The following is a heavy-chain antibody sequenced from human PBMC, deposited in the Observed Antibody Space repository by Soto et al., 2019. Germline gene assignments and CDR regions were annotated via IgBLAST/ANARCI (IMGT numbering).Heavy chain of an antibody. CDR2: IVVGSGNT. J-gene: IGHJ6*02. D-gene: IGHD2-15*01. CDR1: GFTFTSSA. Sequence: SMKVSCKASGFTFTSSAVQWVRQARGQRLEWIGWIVVGSGNTNYAQKFQERVTITRDMSTSTAYMELSSLRSEDTAVYYCAATYCSGGSCYPIYYGMDVWGQGTTVTVSS. V-gene: IGHV1-58*01. CDR3: AATYCSGGSCYPIYYGMDV.